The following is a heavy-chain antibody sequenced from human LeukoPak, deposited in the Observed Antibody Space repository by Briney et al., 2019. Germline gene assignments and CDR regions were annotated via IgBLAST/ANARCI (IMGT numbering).Heavy chain of an antibody. CDR3: AREIGSSYYYDSSGYHDSDY. J-gene: IGHJ4*02. D-gene: IGHD3-22*01. Sequence: ASVKVSCKASGYTFTGYYMHWVRQAPGQGLEWMEWINPNSGGTNYAQKFQGRVTMTRDTSISTAYMELSRLRSDDTAVYYCAREIGSSYYYDSSGYHDSDYWGQGTLVTVSS. CDR2: INPNSGGT. CDR1: GYTFTGYY. V-gene: IGHV1-2*02.